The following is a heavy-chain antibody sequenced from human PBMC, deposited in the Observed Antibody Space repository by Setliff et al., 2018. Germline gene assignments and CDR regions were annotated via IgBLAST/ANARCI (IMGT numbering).Heavy chain of an antibody. Sequence: SETLSLTCTVSGDSISSSDFYWGWIRQPPGKGLEWIGSLHYTGSTFYNPSLKSRATVIMHTSKKQFSLKLKSLTAADAGVYYCARHVLYGSGSYGLNYWSQGTLVTVSS. D-gene: IGHD3-10*01. V-gene: IGHV4-39*01. CDR2: LHYTGST. J-gene: IGHJ4*02. CDR1: GDSISSSDFY. CDR3: ARHVLYGSGSYGLNY.